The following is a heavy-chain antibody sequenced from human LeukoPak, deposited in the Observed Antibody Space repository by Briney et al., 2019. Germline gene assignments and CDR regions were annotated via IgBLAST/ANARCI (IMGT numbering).Heavy chain of an antibody. D-gene: IGHD6-19*01. CDR2: ISWNSDFI. V-gene: IGHV3-9*01. CDR3: AKEQAVADPDAFDI. CDR1: GFSFDDYA. J-gene: IGHJ3*02. Sequence: PGRSLRLSCAASGFSFDDYAMHWVRQAQGKGLEWVSGISWNSDFIGYADSVKGRFTISRDSAKNSLYLQMNSLRAEDTALYYCAKEQAVADPDAFDIWGQGTMVTVSS.